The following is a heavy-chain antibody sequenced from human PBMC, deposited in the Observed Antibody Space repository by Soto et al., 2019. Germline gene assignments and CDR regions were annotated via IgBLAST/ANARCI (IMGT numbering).Heavy chain of an antibody. CDR1: GGSFSGYY. J-gene: IGHJ3*02. D-gene: IGHD6-19*01. Sequence: PSETLSLTCAVYGGSFSGYYWSWIRQPPGKGLEWIGEINHSGSTNYNPSLKSRVTISVDTSKNQFSLNLSSVTAADTAVYYCARGLGVVAGAAFDIWGQGTMVTVSS. CDR3: ARGLGVVAGAAFDI. CDR2: INHSGST. V-gene: IGHV4-34*01.